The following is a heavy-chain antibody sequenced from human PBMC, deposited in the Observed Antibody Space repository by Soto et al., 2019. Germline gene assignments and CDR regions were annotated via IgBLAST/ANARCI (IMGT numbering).Heavy chain of an antibody. J-gene: IGHJ5*02. V-gene: IGHV1-18*01. CDR3: XXXXXXXXXXDP. CDR1: GYTFTSYG. CDR2: ISAYNGNT. Sequence: QVQLVQSGAEVKKPGASVKVSCKASGYTFTSYGISWVRQAPGQGLEWMGWISAYNGNTNYAQKIQGRVTMTTDTXXXXXXXXXXXXXXXXXXXXXXXXXXXXXXXXDPWGQGTLVTVSS.